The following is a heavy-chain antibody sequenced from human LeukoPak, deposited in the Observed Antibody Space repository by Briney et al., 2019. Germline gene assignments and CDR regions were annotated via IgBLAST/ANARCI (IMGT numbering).Heavy chain of an antibody. CDR2: ISYDGSNK. V-gene: IGHV3-30*18. CDR3: AKMLKQWLVRGVEDY. D-gene: IGHD6-19*01. CDR1: GFTFSGYG. J-gene: IGHJ4*02. Sequence: QSGGSLRLSCAASGFTFSGYGMHWVRQAPGKGLEWVAVISYDGSNKYYVDSVKGRFTISRDNSKNTLYLQMNSLRAEDTAVYYCAKMLKQWLVRGVEDYWGQGTLVTVSS.